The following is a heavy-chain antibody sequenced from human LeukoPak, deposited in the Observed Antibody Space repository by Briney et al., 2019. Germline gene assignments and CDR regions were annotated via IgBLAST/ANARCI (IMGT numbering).Heavy chain of an antibody. J-gene: IGHJ4*02. V-gene: IGHV3-23*01. CDR1: GFTFSSYA. D-gene: IGHD3-9*01. Sequence: GGSLRLSCAASGFTFSSYAMSWVRQAPGKGLEWVSAISGSGGSTYYADSVKGRFTISRDNSKNTLYLQMNSLRAEDTAVYYCARTARDYDILTGEIDYWGQGTLVTVSS. CDR3: ARTARDYDILTGEIDY. CDR2: ISGSGGST.